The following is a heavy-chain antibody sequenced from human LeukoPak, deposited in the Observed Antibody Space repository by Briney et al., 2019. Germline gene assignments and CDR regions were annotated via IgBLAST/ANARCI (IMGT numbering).Heavy chain of an antibody. V-gene: IGHV4-59*01. Sequence: SETLSLTCTVSGGSISSYYWTWIRQPPGKGLEWIGDISYSGSTNYNPSLKSRVTISVDTSKNQFSLKLNSVTAADTAVYYCARGRRDWFDPWGQGTLVTVSS. D-gene: IGHD3-10*01. CDR2: ISYSGST. J-gene: IGHJ5*02. CDR3: ARGRRDWFDP. CDR1: GGSISSYY.